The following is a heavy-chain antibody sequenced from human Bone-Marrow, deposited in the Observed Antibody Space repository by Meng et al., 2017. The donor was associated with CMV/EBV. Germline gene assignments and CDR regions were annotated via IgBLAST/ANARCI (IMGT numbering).Heavy chain of an antibody. D-gene: IGHD6-19*01. CDR3: ARMTSGSSAWYGSMDV. Sequence: ASVKVSCKASGGTFSSYDINWVRQATGQGLEWMGWMNPNSGNTGYTQKFQGRVTMTRNTPITTAYMELSSLRSEDTAVYYCARMTSGSSAWYGSMDVWGQGTTVTVSS. J-gene: IGHJ6*02. V-gene: IGHV1-8*02. CDR2: MNPNSGNT. CDR1: GGTFSSYD.